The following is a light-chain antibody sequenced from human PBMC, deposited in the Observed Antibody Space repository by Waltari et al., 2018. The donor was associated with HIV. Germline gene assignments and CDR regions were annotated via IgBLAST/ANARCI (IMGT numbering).Light chain of an antibody. CDR1: RSYLATTS. Sequence: SLLTQPPSTSAAPGQRVNISCSGSRSYLATTSVFWYQQVPGAAPNLVIYSDSHRRSGVPYRFSGSKSGTSASLTISALRSEDEAIYYCATWADSLSAWVFGGGTKVTVL. J-gene: IGLJ3*02. CDR3: ATWADSLSAWV. CDR2: SDS. V-gene: IGLV1-47*02.